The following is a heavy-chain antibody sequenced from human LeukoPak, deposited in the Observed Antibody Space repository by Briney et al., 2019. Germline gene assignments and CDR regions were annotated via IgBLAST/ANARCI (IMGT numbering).Heavy chain of an antibody. J-gene: IGHJ4*02. D-gene: IGHD1-14*01. V-gene: IGHV3-53*01. CDR1: GLTVSSNY. CDR2: IYSGGST. CDR3: ARGFSGFDY. Sequence: QPGGSLRLSCTGSGLTVSSNYMSWVRQAPGKGLEWVSVIYSGGSTYYADSVKGRFTISRDNSKNTLYLQMSSLRAEDRAVYYCARGFSGFDYWGQGTLVTVSS.